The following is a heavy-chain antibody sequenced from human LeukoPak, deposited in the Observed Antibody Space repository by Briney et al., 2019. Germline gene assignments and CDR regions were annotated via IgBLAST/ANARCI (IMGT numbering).Heavy chain of an antibody. D-gene: IGHD2-21*02. J-gene: IGHJ4*02. V-gene: IGHV3-23*01. Sequence: GGSLRLSCAASGFTFSSYAMSWVRQAPGKGLEWVSAISGSGGSTYYADSVKGRFTISRDSSKNTLYLQMNSLRAEDTAVYYCAKGLWGGDYEKAYFDYWGQGTLVTVSS. CDR1: GFTFSSYA. CDR2: ISGSGGST. CDR3: AKGLWGGDYEKAYFDY.